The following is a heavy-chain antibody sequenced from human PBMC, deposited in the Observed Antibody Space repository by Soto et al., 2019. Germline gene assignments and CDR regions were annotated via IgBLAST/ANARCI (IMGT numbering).Heavy chain of an antibody. Sequence: PGGSLRLSCAASGFTFRNYWMTWVRQAPGKGLEWVANIKQDGGEKYYVDSVKGRFTISRDNAKNSLYLQMNSLRAEDTAVYYCARIGSGWTFDYWGQGTLVTVSS. CDR3: ARIGSGWTFDY. D-gene: IGHD6-19*01. V-gene: IGHV3-7*01. J-gene: IGHJ4*02. CDR1: GFTFRNYW. CDR2: IKQDGGEK.